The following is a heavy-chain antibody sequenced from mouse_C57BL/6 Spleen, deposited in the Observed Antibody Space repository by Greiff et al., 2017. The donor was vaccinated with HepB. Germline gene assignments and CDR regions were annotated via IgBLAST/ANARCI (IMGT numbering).Heavy chain of an antibody. CDR3: ASGDSSGIRFAY. D-gene: IGHD3-2*02. V-gene: IGHV2-6*01. Sequence: VQLQQSGPGLVAPSQSLSITCTVSGFSLTSYGVDWVRQSPGKGLEWLGVIWGVGSTNYNSALKSRLSISKDNSKDQVFLKMNRLQTDDTAMYYCASGDSSGIRFAYWGQGTLVTVSA. J-gene: IGHJ3*01. CDR1: GFSLTSYG. CDR2: IWGVGST.